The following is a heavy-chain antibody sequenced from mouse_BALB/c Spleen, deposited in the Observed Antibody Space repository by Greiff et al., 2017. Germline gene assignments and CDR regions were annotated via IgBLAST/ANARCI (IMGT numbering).Heavy chain of an antibody. V-gene: IGHV5-17*02. J-gene: IGHJ2*01. CDR3: ARKYGNLFDY. CDR2: ISSGSSTI. CDR1: GFTFSSFG. Sequence: EVQGVESGGGLVQPGGSRKLSCAASGFTFSSFGMHWVRQAPEKGLEWVAYISSGSSTIYYADTVKGRFTISRDNPKNTLFLQMTSLRSEDTAMYYCARKYGNLFDYWGQGTTLTVSS. D-gene: IGHD2-10*02.